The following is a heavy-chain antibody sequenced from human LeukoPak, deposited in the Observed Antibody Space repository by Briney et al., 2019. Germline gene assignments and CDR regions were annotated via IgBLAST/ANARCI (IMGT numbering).Heavy chain of an antibody. D-gene: IGHD1-26*01. V-gene: IGHV4-30-2*01. CDR2: MYQSGST. CDR1: GGSISNGGYY. Sequence: SETLSLTCTFSGGSISNGGYYWNWIRQPPGKGLEWIGYMYQSGSTYYNPSPKSRVTISVDTSKNQFSLNLNSVTAADTAVYYCARGGSYHLPGDSWGQGTLVTVSS. CDR3: ARGGSYHLPGDS. J-gene: IGHJ5*02.